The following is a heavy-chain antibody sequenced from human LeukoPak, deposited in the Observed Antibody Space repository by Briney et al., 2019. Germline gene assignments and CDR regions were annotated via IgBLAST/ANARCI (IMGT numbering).Heavy chain of an antibody. CDR2: INPNSGGT. D-gene: IGHD4-17*01. J-gene: IGHJ4*02. Sequence: ASVKVSCKASGYIFTSYDINWVRQAPAQGREGMGSINPNSGGTKYAQKFQGRVTITRDTSISTAYMELSSLRADDTAVYYWAAGGREVTTYYGIYWGQGTLVTVSS. CDR1: GYIFTSYD. CDR3: AAGGREVTTYYGIY. V-gene: IGHV1-2*02.